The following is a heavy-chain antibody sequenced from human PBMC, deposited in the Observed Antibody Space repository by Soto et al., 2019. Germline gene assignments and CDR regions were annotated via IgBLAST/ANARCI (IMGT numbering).Heavy chain of an antibody. CDR2: ISWDGGST. CDR1: GFTFDDYT. D-gene: IGHD3-10*01. J-gene: IGHJ6*02. Sequence: GGSLRLSCAASGFTFDDYTMHWVRQAPGKGLEWVSLISWDGGSTYYADSVKGRFTISRDNSKNSLYLQMNSLRTEDTALYYCAKDIVTMVRGGIRGGSDYYYGMDVWGQGTTVTVSS. V-gene: IGHV3-43*01. CDR3: AKDIVTMVRGGIRGGSDYYYGMDV.